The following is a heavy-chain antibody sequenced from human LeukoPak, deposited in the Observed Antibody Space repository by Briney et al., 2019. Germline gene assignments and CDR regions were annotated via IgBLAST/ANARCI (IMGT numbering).Heavy chain of an antibody. Sequence: ASVKVSCKASGYTFTGYYIHWVRQAPGQGLDWMGWINPNSGGTNYAQKFQGRVTMTRDTSISTAYMELSRLRSDDTAVYYCARGEAAARHFDYWGQGTLVTVSS. CDR1: GYTFTGYY. D-gene: IGHD6-13*01. CDR3: ARGEAAARHFDY. J-gene: IGHJ4*02. V-gene: IGHV1-2*02. CDR2: INPNSGGT.